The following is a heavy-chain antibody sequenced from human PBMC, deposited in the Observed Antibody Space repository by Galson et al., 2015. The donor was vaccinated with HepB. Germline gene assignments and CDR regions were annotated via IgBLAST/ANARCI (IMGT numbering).Heavy chain of an antibody. CDR1: GYTFTSYG. CDR2: ISAYNGNT. D-gene: IGHD2-2*01. J-gene: IGHJ3*02. V-gene: IGHV1-18*01. Sequence: SVKVSCKASGYTFTSYGISWVRQAPGQGLEWMGWISAYNGNTNYAQKLQGRVTMTTDTSTSTAYMELRSLRSDDTAVYYCARGTRVVVPAADAFDIWGQGTMVTVSS. CDR3: ARGTRVVVPAADAFDI.